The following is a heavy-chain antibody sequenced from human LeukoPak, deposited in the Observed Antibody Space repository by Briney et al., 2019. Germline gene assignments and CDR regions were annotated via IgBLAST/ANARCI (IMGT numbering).Heavy chain of an antibody. V-gene: IGHV4-59*08. CDR1: GGSISSYY. CDR3: ARWDTAIRLDSWFDP. Sequence: SETLSLTCTVSGGSISSYYWSWIRQPPGKGLEWIGYIYYSGSTNYNPSLKSRVTISVDTSKNQFSLKLSSVTAADTAVYYCARWDTAIRLDSWFDPWGQGTLVTVSS. CDR2: IYYSGST. D-gene: IGHD5-18*01. J-gene: IGHJ5*02.